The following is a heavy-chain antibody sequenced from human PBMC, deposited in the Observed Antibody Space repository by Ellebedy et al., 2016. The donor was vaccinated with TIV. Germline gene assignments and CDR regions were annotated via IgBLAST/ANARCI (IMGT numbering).Heavy chain of an antibody. J-gene: IGHJ4*02. CDR3: ARDPIWDDCSGGSCYFDL. CDR1: DDSISTNNYY. CDR2: VYYSGST. D-gene: IGHD2-15*01. Sequence: MPSETLSLTCTVSDDSISTNNYYWAWIRQPPGKGLQWIGSVYYSGSTYYNPSLKSRVTMSVHTSRRQFSLRLTSVTAADTAVYFCARDPIWDDCSGGSCYFDLWGQGIPVIVSS. V-gene: IGHV4-39*07.